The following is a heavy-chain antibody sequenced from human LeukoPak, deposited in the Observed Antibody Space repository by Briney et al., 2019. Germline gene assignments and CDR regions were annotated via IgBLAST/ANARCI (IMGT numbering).Heavy chain of an antibody. V-gene: IGHV3-53*01. Sequence: GGSLRLSCAASGFSVSSNYVSWVGQAPGEGLEWASVIYSGGTTYYADSIKGRFTISRDNSKNTLYLQMNSLRAEDTAVYYCAGRYDGSGYPLHWGQGTLVTVSS. J-gene: IGHJ4*02. D-gene: IGHD3-22*01. CDR2: IYSGGTT. CDR1: GFSVSSNY. CDR3: AGRYDGSGYPLH.